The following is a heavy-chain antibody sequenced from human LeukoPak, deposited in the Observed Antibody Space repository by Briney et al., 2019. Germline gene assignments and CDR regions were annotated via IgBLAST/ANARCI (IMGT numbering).Heavy chain of an antibody. CDR2: INHSGST. J-gene: IGHJ3*02. CDR1: GGSFSGYY. V-gene: IGHV4-34*01. CDR3: ARDGRLLWFGDGFDI. D-gene: IGHD3-10*01. Sequence: SETLSLTCAVYGGSFSGYYWSWIRQPPGKGLEWIGEINHSGSTNYNPSLKSRVTISVDTSKNQFSLKLSSVTAADTAVYYCARDGRLLWFGDGFDIWGQGTMVTVSS.